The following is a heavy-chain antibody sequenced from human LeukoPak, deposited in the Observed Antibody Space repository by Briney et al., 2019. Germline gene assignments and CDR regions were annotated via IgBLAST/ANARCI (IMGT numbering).Heavy chain of an antibody. V-gene: IGHV3-23*01. CDR2: ISGSGRAT. Sequence: PGESLRLSCAVSGFRFSNYDMSWVRQAPGKGLEWVSDISGSGRATYYADSVKGRFTISRDNSKNTLFLQMNSLRAEDTAIYYCAKGGVVARADDTFDIWGQGTMIIVS. D-gene: IGHD3-3*01. CDR3: AKGGVVARADDTFDI. J-gene: IGHJ3*02. CDR1: GFRFSNYD.